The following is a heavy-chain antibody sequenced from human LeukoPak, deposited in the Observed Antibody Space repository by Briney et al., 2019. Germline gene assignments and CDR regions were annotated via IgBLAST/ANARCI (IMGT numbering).Heavy chain of an antibody. D-gene: IGHD6-13*01. J-gene: IGHJ4*02. V-gene: IGHV3-9*01. Sequence: PGGSLRLSCAASGFTFDDYAMHWVRQAPGKGLEWVSGISWNSGSIGYADSVKGRFTISRDNAKNSLYLQMNSLRAEDTALYYCAKDALPPPNTGYSSSWFDYWGQGTLVTVSS. CDR2: ISWNSGSI. CDR1: GFTFDDYA. CDR3: AKDALPPPNTGYSSSWFDY.